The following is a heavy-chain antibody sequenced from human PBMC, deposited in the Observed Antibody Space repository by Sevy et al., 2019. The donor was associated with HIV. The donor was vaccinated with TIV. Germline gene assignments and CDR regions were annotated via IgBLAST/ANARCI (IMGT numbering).Heavy chain of an antibody. J-gene: IGHJ6*03. CDR3: AKRMTTVTYYYMDV. CDR2: ISGSGGST. D-gene: IGHD4-17*01. Sequence: GGSLRLSCAASGFTFSSYAMNWVRQAPGKGLEWVSTISGSGGSTYEADSVKGRFTISRDNSKNTLYLQMNNLRAEDTAVYYCAKRMTTVTYYYMDVWGKGTTVTVSS. CDR1: GFTFSSYA. V-gene: IGHV3-23*01.